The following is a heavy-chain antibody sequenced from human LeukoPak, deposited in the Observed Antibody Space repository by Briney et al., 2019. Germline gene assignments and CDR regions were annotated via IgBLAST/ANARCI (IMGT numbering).Heavy chain of an antibody. D-gene: IGHD5-12*01. Sequence: SETLSLTCTVSGGSISSSSYYWGWIRQPPGKGLEWIGSIYYSGSTYYNPSLKSRVTISVDTSKNQFSLKLSFVTAADTAVYYCARHKHGWDRWLRYDYYYYMDVWGKGTTVTVSS. V-gene: IGHV4-39*01. CDR3: ARHKHGWDRWLRYDYYYYMDV. J-gene: IGHJ6*03. CDR1: GGSISSSSYY. CDR2: IYYSGST.